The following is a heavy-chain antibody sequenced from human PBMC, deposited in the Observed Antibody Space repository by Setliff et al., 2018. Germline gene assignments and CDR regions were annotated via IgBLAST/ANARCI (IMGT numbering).Heavy chain of an antibody. J-gene: IGHJ4*02. Sequence: PGGSLRLSCAASGFTFSSYWMSWVRQAPGKGLEWVANIKQDGSEKYYVDSVKGRFTISRDNAKNSLYLQMNSLRAEDTAVYYCARAQAAYNWNYYVLGYWGQGTLVTVSS. V-gene: IGHV3-7*01. CDR2: IKQDGSEK. D-gene: IGHD1-7*01. CDR1: GFTFSSYW. CDR3: ARAQAAYNWNYYVLGY.